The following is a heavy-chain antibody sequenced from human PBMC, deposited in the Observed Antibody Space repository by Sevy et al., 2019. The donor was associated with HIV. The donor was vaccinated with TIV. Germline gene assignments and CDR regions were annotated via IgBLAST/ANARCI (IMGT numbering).Heavy chain of an antibody. J-gene: IGHJ4*02. Sequence: SETLSLTCTVSGGSVTSGSHYWSWIRQPPGKGLEWIGYIYYSGSTTYNPSLKSRVTISVDTSKNHFSLKLYSVTTADTGGDYWGGRRRKGYHGGEYRGQGTLVTVSS. CDR3: GGRRRKGYHGGEY. CDR2: IYYSGST. CDR1: GGSVTSGSHY. D-gene: IGHD3-16*01. V-gene: IGHV4-61*01.